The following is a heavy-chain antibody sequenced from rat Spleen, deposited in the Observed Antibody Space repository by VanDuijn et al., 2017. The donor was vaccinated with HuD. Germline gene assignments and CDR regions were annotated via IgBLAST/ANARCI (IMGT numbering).Heavy chain of an antibody. CDR2: VNSAGST. J-gene: IGHJ3*01. CDR1: GHSITSGYR. D-gene: IGHD1-12*02. CDR3: ARSDGTHYYLPFAY. V-gene: IGHV3-3*01. Sequence: EVQLQESGPGLVKPSQSLSLTCSVTGHSITSGYRWNWIRKFPGNRLEWMGYVNSAGSTIYNPSLENRIPITRDTSKNQFFLQVNSVTTEDTGTYFCARSDGTHYYLPFAYWGQGTLVTVSS.